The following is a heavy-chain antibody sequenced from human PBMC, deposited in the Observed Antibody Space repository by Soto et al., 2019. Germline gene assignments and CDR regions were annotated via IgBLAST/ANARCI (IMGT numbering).Heavy chain of an antibody. V-gene: IGHV1-18*01. CDR2: ISAYNGNT. CDR1: GYTFTSYG. Sequence: ASVKVSCKASGYTFTSYGISWVRQAPGQGLEWMGWISAYNGNTNYAQKLQGRVTMTTDTSTSTAYMELRSLRSDDTAVYYCAREGYYYDSSGYDNFDYWGQGTLVTVS. CDR3: AREGYYYDSSGYDNFDY. D-gene: IGHD3-22*01. J-gene: IGHJ4*02.